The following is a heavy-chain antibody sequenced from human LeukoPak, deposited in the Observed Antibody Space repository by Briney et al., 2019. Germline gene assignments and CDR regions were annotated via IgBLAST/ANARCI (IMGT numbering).Heavy chain of an antibody. Sequence: PWGSLRLSCAASGFTFSSYSMNWVRQAPGKGLEWVSSISSSSSYIYYADSVKGRFTISRDNAKNSLYLQMNSLRAEDTAVYYCAIAAAGDDDAFDIWGQGTMVTVSS. V-gene: IGHV3-21*01. CDR3: AIAAAGDDDAFDI. CDR1: GFTFSSYS. J-gene: IGHJ3*02. CDR2: ISSSSSYI. D-gene: IGHD6-13*01.